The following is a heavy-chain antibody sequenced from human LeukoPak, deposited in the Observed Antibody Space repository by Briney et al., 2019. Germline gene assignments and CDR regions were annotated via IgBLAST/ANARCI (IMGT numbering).Heavy chain of an antibody. CDR2: VKEDGTTK. J-gene: IGHJ4*02. CDR3: VSQEVVPH. CDR1: GFTFSSYW. V-gene: IGHV3-7*01. D-gene: IGHD2-15*01. Sequence: GGSLRLSCAASGFTFSSYWMSWVRQAPGKGLEWVANVKEDGTTKQYVDSVKGRFTISRDNAKNSLYLQMDSLRAEDTAVYYCVSQEVVPHWGQGTLVSVSS.